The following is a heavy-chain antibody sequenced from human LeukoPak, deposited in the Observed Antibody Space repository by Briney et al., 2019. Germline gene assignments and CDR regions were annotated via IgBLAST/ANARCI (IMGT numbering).Heavy chain of an antibody. V-gene: IGHV1-18*01. Sequence: APVKVSCKASGYTFTSYGISWVRQAPGQGLEWMGWISAYNGNTNYAQKLQGRVTMTTDTSTSTAYMELRSLRSDDTAVYYCARVHYYDSSGYCDFDYWGQGTLVTVSS. CDR3: ARVHYYDSSGYCDFDY. D-gene: IGHD3-22*01. J-gene: IGHJ4*02. CDR1: GYTFTSYG. CDR2: ISAYNGNT.